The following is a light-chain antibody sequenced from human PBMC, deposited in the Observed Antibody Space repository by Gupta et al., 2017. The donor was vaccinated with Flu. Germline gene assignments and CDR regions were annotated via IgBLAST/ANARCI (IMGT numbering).Light chain of an antibody. CDR3: QSYDSDKWV. J-gene: IGLJ3*02. V-gene: IGLV6-57*03. CDR2: EDN. CDR1: RGRSVSNK. Sequence: FMLTQPHSVSSSPGRPVTISCHRRRGRSVSNKVQSYQQRPGSAPTTLIYEDNQSPSGVPDRFSGSIDSSSNSASLTISGLKTEDEDDYYWQSYDSDKWVFGGGTRLTVL.